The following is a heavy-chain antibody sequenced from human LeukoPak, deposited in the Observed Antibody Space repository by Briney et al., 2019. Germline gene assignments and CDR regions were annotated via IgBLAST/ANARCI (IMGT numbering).Heavy chain of an antibody. CDR2: ISGSGGST. CDR1: GFTFSSYA. CDR3: AKASLAPPRFTHGYYKYYGMDV. Sequence: GGFLRLSCAASGFTFSSYAMSWVRQAPGKGLEWVSAISGSGGSTYYADSVKGRFTISRDNSKNTLYLQMNSLRAEDTAVHYCAKASLAPPRFTHGYYKYYGMDVWGQGTTVTVSS. V-gene: IGHV3-23*01. D-gene: IGHD3-3*01. J-gene: IGHJ6*02.